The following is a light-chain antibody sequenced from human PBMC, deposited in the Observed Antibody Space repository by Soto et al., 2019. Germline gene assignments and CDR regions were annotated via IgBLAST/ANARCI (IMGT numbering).Light chain of an antibody. Sequence: DIQMTQAPSTLSGSVGDRVTITCRASQTISSWLAWYQQKPGKAPKVLIFDAASLETGVPSRFSGSGSGTEFTLTISSLQSEDFAVYYCQQYNNWPPETFGQGTKVDIK. CDR3: QQYNNWPPET. V-gene: IGKV1-5*01. J-gene: IGKJ1*01. CDR2: DAA. CDR1: QTISSW.